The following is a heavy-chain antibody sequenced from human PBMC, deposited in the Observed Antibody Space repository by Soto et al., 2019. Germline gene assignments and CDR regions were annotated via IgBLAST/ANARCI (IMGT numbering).Heavy chain of an antibody. CDR1: GFTFSSYA. D-gene: IGHD3-22*01. Sequence: GVSLRLSCAASGFTFSSYAMHWVRQAPGKGLEWVAVISYDGSNKYYADSVKGRFTISRDNSKNTLYLQMNSLRAEDTAVYYCARQYYYDSSGYYYPLDYWGQGTLVTVSS. CDR2: ISYDGSNK. CDR3: ARQYYYDSSGYYYPLDY. J-gene: IGHJ4*02. V-gene: IGHV3-30-3*01.